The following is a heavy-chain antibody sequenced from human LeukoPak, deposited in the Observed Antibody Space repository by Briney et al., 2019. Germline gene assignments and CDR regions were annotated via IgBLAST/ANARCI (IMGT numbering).Heavy chain of an antibody. CDR1: GFTFSSYA. V-gene: IGHV3-23*01. CDR3: AKEPYYYDSSGYYYSHYFDY. CDR2: ISGSGGST. D-gene: IGHD3-22*01. J-gene: IGHJ4*02. Sequence: PEGSLRLSCAASGFTFSSYAMSWVRQAPGKGLEWVSAISGSGGSTYYADSVKGRFTISRDNSKNTLYLQMNSLRAEDTAVYYCAKEPYYYDSSGYYYSHYFDYWGQGTLVTVSS.